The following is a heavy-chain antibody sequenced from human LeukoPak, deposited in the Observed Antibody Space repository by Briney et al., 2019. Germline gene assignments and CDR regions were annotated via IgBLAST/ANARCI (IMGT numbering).Heavy chain of an antibody. D-gene: IGHD3-3*01. Sequence: PGGSLRLSCTASGFTFGDYAVSWVRQAPGKGLEWVGFIRSKAYGGTTEYAASVKGRFTISRDDSKSIAYLQMNSLKTEDTAVYYCTSENDVLRFLEWLLPTDYWGQGTLVTVSS. CDR1: GFTFGDYA. CDR3: TSENDVLRFLEWLLPTDY. V-gene: IGHV3-49*04. J-gene: IGHJ4*02. CDR2: IRSKAYGGTT.